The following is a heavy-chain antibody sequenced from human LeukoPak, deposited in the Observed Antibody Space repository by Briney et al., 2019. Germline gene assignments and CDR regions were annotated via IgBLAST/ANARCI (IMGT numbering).Heavy chain of an antibody. J-gene: IGHJ3*02. D-gene: IGHD3-22*01. CDR2: IYSGGNT. V-gene: IGHV3-53*01. CDR1: GFTFSTYW. CDR3: AREGVFDSSGYNDALDI. Sequence: GGSLRLSCVVSGFTFSTYWMHWVRQAPGKGLEWVSVIYSGGNTKYADSVKGRFTISRDNSKNTLYLQMNSLRAEDTAVYYCAREGVFDSSGYNDALDIWGQGTMVTVSS.